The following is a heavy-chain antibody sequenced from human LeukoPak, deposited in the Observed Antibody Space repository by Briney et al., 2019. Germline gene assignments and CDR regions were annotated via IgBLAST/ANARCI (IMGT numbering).Heavy chain of an antibody. CDR3: ARMFCRSGRLDC. CDR2: IKQDGSER. Sequence: SRALSAVNLRVEKMSWAREAPEKWQEWVANIKQDGSERSYLDSVKGRFTISRDNARNSLYLQMNSLGAEDTAVYYCARMFCRSGRLDCWGQGTLVSASS. J-gene: IGHJ4*02. V-gene: IGHV3-7*01. CDR1: AVNLRVEK. D-gene: IGHD1-26*01.